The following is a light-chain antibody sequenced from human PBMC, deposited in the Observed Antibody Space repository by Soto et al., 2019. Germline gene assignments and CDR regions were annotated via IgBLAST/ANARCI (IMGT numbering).Light chain of an antibody. CDR2: DAY. Sequence: EIVFTKSPGTLSFSTGARATLACRASQSVSSSYLAWYQQKPGQAPRLLIYDAYNRATGIPPRFSGSGSGTDFTLTISSLEPEDFAVYYCQQHFNGPITFGQGTRLAIK. CDR3: QQHFNGPIT. J-gene: IGKJ5*01. CDR1: QSVSSSY. V-gene: IGKV3D-20*02.